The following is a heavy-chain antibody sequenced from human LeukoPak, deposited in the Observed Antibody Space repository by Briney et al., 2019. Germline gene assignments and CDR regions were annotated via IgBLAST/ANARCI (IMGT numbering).Heavy chain of an antibody. Sequence: SVTVSFKASGYTFTSYDINWVRQAPGQGLEWMGRIIPILGIANYAHKFQGRVTITADKSTSTAYMELSSLRSEHTAVYYCARGLVSRSGYSYVYVDYFDEGGQGTLLTLSS. J-gene: IGHJ4*02. V-gene: IGHV1-69*04. CDR2: IIPILGIA. D-gene: IGHD5-18*01. CDR1: GYTFTSYD. CDR3: ARGLVSRSGYSYVYVDYFDE.